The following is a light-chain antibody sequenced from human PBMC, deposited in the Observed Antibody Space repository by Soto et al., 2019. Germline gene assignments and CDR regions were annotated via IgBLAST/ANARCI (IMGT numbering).Light chain of an antibody. V-gene: IGLV2-23*02. CDR3: CSYAGSSTYV. Sequence: QSVLTQPASVSGSPGQSITISCTGTSSDVGSYNLVSWYQQHPGKAPKVMIYEVSKRPSGVPNRFSGSKSGYTASLTISGLQAEDEAVYYCCSYAGSSTYVFGTGTRSPS. CDR2: EVS. CDR1: SSDVGSYNL. J-gene: IGLJ1*01.